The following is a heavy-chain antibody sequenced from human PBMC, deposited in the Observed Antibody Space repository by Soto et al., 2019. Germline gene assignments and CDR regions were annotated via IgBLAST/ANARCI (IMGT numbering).Heavy chain of an antibody. J-gene: IGHJ4*02. CDR2: ISYDGSNK. D-gene: IGHD2-15*01. V-gene: IGHV3-30-3*01. Sequence: QVQLVESGGSVVQPGRSLRLSCAASGFTFSSYAMHWVGQAPGKWLEWVAVISYDGSNKYYADSEKGRFTISRDNSKNTLYLQMNSLKAEDTAVYYCARDPPIVVVVAATPYFDYWGQGTLVTVSS. CDR3: ARDPPIVVVVAATPYFDY. CDR1: GFTFSSYA.